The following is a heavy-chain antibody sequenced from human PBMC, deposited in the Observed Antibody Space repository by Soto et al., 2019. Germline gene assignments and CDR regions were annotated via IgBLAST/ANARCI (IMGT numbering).Heavy chain of an antibody. V-gene: IGHV3-30*18. CDR3: AKAYVPSAYYYYGMDV. Sequence: PGESLKISCAASGFTFSSYGMHWVRQAPGKGLEWVAVISYDGSNKYYADSVKGRFTISRDNSKNTLYLQMNSLRAEDTAVYYCAKAYVPSAYYYYGMDVWGQGTTVTVSS. J-gene: IGHJ6*02. D-gene: IGHD3-16*01. CDR2: ISYDGSNK. CDR1: GFTFSSYG.